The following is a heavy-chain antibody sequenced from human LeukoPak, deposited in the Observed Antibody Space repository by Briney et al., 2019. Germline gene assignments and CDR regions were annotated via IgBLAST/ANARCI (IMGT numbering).Heavy chain of an antibody. Sequence: GGSLRLSCAASGLTFSMCAMSWVRQAPGKGLEFVSVISGISGSGGSTYNADSVKGRFTISRDDSKNTLYLQMNSLRAEDTAVYYCANWIRGAGGVDHWGQGALVTVSS. CDR3: ANWIRGAGGVDH. J-gene: IGHJ4*02. CDR1: GLTFSMCA. V-gene: IGHV3-23*01. D-gene: IGHD1-26*01. CDR2: ISGISGSGGST.